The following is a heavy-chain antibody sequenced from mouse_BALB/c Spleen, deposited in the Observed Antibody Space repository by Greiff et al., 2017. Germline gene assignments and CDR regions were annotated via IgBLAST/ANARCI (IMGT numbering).Heavy chain of an antibody. CDR2: IYPGDGDT. Sequence: QVQLQQSGPELVKPGASVKISCKASGYAFSSSWMNWVKQRPGQGLEWIGRIYPGDGDTNYNGKFKGKATLTADKSSSTAYMQLSSLTSVDSAVYFCARSNYYGSSYNYAMDYWGQGTSVTVSS. J-gene: IGHJ4*01. CDR1: GYAFSSSW. V-gene: IGHV1-82*01. CDR3: ARSNYYGSSYNYAMDY. D-gene: IGHD1-1*01.